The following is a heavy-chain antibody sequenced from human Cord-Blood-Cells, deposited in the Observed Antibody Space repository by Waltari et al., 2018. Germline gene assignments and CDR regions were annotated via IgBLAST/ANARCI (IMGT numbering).Heavy chain of an antibody. D-gene: IGHD6-13*01. CDR1: GFTFSSYS. Sequence: EVQLVESGGGLVQPGGSLRLSCAASGFTFSSYSMNWVRQAPGKGLEWVSYISSSSTIYYADSVKGRFTISRDNAKNSLYLQMNSLRDEDTAVYYCARGSSSWYDDAFDIWGQGTMVTVSS. CDR2: ISSSSTI. CDR3: ARGSSSWYDDAFDI. V-gene: IGHV3-48*02. J-gene: IGHJ3*02.